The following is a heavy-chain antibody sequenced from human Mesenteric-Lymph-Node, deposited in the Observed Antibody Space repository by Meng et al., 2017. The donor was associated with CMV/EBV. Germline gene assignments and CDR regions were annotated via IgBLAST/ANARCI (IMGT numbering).Heavy chain of an antibody. D-gene: IGHD6-13*01. Sequence: ASVKVSCKASGYTFTGYYMHWVRQATGQGLEWMGWMNPNSGNTGYAQKFQGRVTMTRNTSISTAYMELSSLRSEDTAVYYCARATKEGYSSSWYNYWGQGTLVTVSS. CDR2: MNPNSGNT. V-gene: IGHV1-8*02. CDR1: GYTFTGYY. J-gene: IGHJ4*02. CDR3: ARATKEGYSSSWYNY.